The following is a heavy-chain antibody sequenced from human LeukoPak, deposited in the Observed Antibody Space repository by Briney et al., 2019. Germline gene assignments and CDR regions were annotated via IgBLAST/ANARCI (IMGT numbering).Heavy chain of an antibody. V-gene: IGHV3-30*02. J-gene: IGHJ4*02. CDR3: AKDGVGGSCYD. CDR2: IWYDGSNK. Sequence: GGSLRLSCAASGFTFSSYGMHWVRQAPGKGLEWVAVIWYDGSNKYYADSVKGRFTISRDNSKNTLYLQMNSLRAEDTAVYYCAKDGVGGSCYDWGQGTLVTVSS. CDR1: GFTFSSYG. D-gene: IGHD2-15*01.